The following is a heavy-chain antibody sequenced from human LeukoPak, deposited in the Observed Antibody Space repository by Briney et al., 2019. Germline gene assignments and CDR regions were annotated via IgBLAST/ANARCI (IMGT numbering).Heavy chain of an antibody. CDR1: GYTVTELF. CDR3: ASGEGPYFDY. J-gene: IGHJ4*02. D-gene: IGHD1-26*01. CDR2: LDPEDRET. Sequence: GASVKVSCKVSGYTVTELFMCGVREGPGGGGEWMGGLDPEDRETIYAHKFQRSETMTEATSTDTAYRELSSLRSDDTAVYYCASGEGPYFDYGGQGTLVTVSS. V-gene: IGHV1-24*01.